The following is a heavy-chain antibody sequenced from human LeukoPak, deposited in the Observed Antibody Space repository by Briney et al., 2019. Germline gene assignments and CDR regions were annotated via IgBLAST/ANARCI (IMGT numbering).Heavy chain of an antibody. CDR2: FDPEDGET. V-gene: IGHV1-24*01. J-gene: IGHJ4*02. CDR1: GYTLTELS. Sequence: ASVKVSCMVSGYTLTELSMHWVRQAPGKGLEWMGGFDPEDGETIYAQKFQGRVTMTEDTSTDTAYMELSSLRSEDTAVYYCATTSPHPYYDFWSGYYRFDYWGQGTLVTVSS. CDR3: ATTSPHPYYDFWSGYYRFDY. D-gene: IGHD3-3*01.